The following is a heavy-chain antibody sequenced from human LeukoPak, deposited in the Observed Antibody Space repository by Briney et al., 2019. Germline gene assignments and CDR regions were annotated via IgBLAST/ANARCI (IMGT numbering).Heavy chain of an antibody. V-gene: IGHV3-21*01. CDR1: GFTFSSYS. J-gene: IGHJ4*02. D-gene: IGHD3-3*01. CDR3: ARTYYDFWTSDY. CDR2: ISSSSSYI. Sequence: GGSLRLSCAASGFTFSSYSMNWVRQAPGKGLEWVSSISSSSSYIYYAVSVKGRFTISRDNAKISLYLQMNSLRAEDTAVYYCARTYYDFWTSDYWGQGTLVTVSS.